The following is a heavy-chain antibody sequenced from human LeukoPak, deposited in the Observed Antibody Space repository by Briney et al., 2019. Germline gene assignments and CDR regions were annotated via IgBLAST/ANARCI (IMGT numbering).Heavy chain of an antibody. CDR2: ISSSGSTI. Sequence: GGSLRLSCAASGFTFSSYEMNWVRQAPGKGLEWVSYISSSGSTIYYADSVKGRFTISRDNAKNSLYLQMNSLRAEHTAVYSCAELGITMIGGVWGKGTTVTISS. CDR3: AELGITMIGGV. V-gene: IGHV3-48*03. J-gene: IGHJ6*04. D-gene: IGHD3-10*02. CDR1: GFTFSSYE.